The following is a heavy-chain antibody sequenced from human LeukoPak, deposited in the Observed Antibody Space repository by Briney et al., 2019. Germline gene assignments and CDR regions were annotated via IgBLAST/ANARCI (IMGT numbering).Heavy chain of an antibody. V-gene: IGHV3-53*01. CDR3: ARDKTSLGYSYALFDY. CDR1: GFTVSSNY. D-gene: IGHD5-18*01. CDR2: IYSGGST. Sequence: GGSLRLSCAASGFTVSSNYMSWVRQPPAKGLEGVSVIYSGGSTYYADSVKGRFTISRDNSKNTLYLQMNSLRAEDTAVYYCARDKTSLGYSYALFDYWGQGTLVTVSS. J-gene: IGHJ4*02.